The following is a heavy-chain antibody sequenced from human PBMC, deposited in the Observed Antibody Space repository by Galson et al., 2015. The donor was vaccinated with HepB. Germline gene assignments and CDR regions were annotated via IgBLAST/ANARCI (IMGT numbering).Heavy chain of an antibody. CDR1: GGSISSGSYY. Sequence: TLSLTCTVSGGSISSGSYYWSWIRQPAGKGLEWIGRIYTSGSTNYNPSLKSRVTMSVDTSKNQFSLKLSSVTAADTAVYYRARGIVGATIPSDPWGQGTLVTVSS. V-gene: IGHV4-61*02. J-gene: IGHJ5*02. CDR3: ARGIVGATIPSDP. D-gene: IGHD1-26*01. CDR2: IYTSGST.